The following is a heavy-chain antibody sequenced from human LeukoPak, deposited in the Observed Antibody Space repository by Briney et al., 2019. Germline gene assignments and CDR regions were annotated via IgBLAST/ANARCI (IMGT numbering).Heavy chain of an antibody. D-gene: IGHD4-23*01. J-gene: IGHJ4*02. CDR3: AKDTYGGKSLADY. V-gene: IGHV3-33*06. CDR2: IWYDGINK. Sequence: GGSLRLSCAASGFTFSSYGMHWVRQAPGKGLEWVAIIWYDGINKYYADSVKGRFTISRDNSKNRLYLQMNSLRAEDTAVYYCAKDTYGGKSLADYWGQGTPVTVSS. CDR1: GFTFSSYG.